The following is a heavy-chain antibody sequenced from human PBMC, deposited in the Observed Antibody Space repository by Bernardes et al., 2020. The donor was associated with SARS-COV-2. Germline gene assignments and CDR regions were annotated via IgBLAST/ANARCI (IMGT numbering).Heavy chain of an antibody. CDR3: AKGDYEGFDWNIMGGYYYYGMDV. Sequence: GGSLRLSCAASGFTFSSYGMHWVRQAPGKGLEWVAVISYDGSNKYYADSVKGRFTISRDNSKNTLYLQMNSLRAEDTAVYYCAKGDYEGFDWNIMGGYYYYGMDVWGQGTTVTVSS. V-gene: IGHV3-30*18. J-gene: IGHJ6*02. D-gene: IGHD3-9*01. CDR2: ISYDGSNK. CDR1: GFTFSSYG.